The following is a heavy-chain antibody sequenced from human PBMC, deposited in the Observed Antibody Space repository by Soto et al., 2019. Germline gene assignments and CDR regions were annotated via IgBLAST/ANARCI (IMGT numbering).Heavy chain of an antibody. CDR1: GFTFSNYA. Sequence: EVQLLESGGGLVQPGGSLRLSCAASGFTFSNYAVTWVRQAPGKGLEWVSTISGSGGSTYYADSVKGRFTISRDNSKNTLYLQMNSPRAEDKAVYYCAKDQGSSWYEIDSWGQGTLVTVSS. V-gene: IGHV3-23*01. CDR2: ISGSGGST. CDR3: AKDQGSSWYEIDS. D-gene: IGHD6-13*01. J-gene: IGHJ4*02.